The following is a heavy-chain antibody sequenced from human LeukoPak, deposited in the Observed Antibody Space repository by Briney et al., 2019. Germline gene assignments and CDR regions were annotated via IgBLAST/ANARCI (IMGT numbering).Heavy chain of an antibody. CDR2: ITSSGDDI. D-gene: IGHD5-12*01. CDR3: ARDIVATSGDF. V-gene: IGHV3-11*01. J-gene: IGHJ4*02. CDR1: GFTFSDYY. Sequence: AGGSLRLSCAASGFTFSDYYMSWIRQAPGKGLEWVAYITSSGDDIYYADSVKGRFTISRDNAKNALFLRMSGLRVEDTATYYCARDIVATSGDFWGQGTLVSVSS.